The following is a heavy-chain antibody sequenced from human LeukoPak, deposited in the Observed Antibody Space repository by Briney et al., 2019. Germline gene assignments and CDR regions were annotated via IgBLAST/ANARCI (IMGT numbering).Heavy chain of an antibody. V-gene: IGHV4-39*01. Sequence: PSETLSLTYTVSGGSISSGNYYWSWIRQPPGKGLEWIGSVYYSGYTYYNPSLKSRVTISVDTSKNQFSLKLSSLTAADTTVYYCARHDLTTGHWFDPWGQGTLVTVSS. CDR3: ARHDLTTGHWFDP. D-gene: IGHD1-1*01. CDR1: GGSISSGNYY. J-gene: IGHJ5*02. CDR2: VYYSGYT.